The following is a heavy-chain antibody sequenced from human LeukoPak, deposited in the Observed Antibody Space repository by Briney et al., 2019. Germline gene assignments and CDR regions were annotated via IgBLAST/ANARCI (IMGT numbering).Heavy chain of an antibody. CDR3: ARLDGYNIPSDY. V-gene: IGHV1-18*01. D-gene: IGHD5-24*01. J-gene: IGHJ4*02. CDR1: GYTFTSYG. Sequence: ASVKVSCKASGYTFTSYGINWVRQAPGQGLEWMGWISAYNGNTNYAQKLRGRVTMTTDTSTSTAYMELRSLRSDDTAVYYCARLDGYNIPSDYWGQGTLVTVSS. CDR2: ISAYNGNT.